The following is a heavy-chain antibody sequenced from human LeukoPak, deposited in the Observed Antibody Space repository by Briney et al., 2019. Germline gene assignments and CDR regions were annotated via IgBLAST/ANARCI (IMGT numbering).Heavy chain of an antibody. CDR3: AKNGDYGPNNWFDP. Sequence: GSLRLSCAASGFTFSTYRMNWVRQAPGKGLEWVSSISSSSSYIYYADSVKGRFIISRDNAKNSLYLQMNSLTAEDTAVYYCAKNGDYGPNNWFDPWGQGTLVTVSS. CDR1: GFTFSTYR. D-gene: IGHD4-17*01. CDR2: ISSSSSYI. V-gene: IGHV3-21*01. J-gene: IGHJ5*02.